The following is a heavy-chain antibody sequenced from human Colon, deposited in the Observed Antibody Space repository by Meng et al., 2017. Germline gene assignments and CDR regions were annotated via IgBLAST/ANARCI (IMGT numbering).Heavy chain of an antibody. D-gene: IGHD3-10*01. CDR2: IKQDGSEK. V-gene: IGHV3-7*01. Sequence: GESLKISCAASGFTFSSYWMSWVRQAPGKGLEWVANIKQDGSEKYYVDSVKGRFTISRDNAKNSLYLHMNSLRAEDTAVYYCARDGNTYYYGSGSSQGDYWGQGTLVTVSS. CDR1: GFTFSSYW. J-gene: IGHJ4*02. CDR3: ARDGNTYYYGSGSSQGDY.